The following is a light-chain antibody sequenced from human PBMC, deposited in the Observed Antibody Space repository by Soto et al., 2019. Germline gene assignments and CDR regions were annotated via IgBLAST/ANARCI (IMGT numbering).Light chain of an antibody. Sequence: QSVLTQPPSVSGAPGQSVTISCTGSRSDIGAGFDVHWYQQLPGAAPKLLIYGNTKRPSGVPDRFSGSKSGTSASLAISGLQTEDEADYYYQSTTLSASHVFGSGTKVTVL. CDR2: GNT. V-gene: IGLV1-40*01. CDR3: QSTTLSASHV. CDR1: RSDIGAGFD. J-gene: IGLJ1*01.